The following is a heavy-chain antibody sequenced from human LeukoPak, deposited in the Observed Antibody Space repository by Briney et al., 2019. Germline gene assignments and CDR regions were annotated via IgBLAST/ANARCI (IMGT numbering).Heavy chain of an antibody. CDR1: GYTFTSYY. Sequence: ASVKVSCKASGYTFTSYYMHWVRQAPGQGLEWMGIINPSGGSTSYAPKFQGRVTVTRDTSTSTVYMELRSLRSEGTAVYYCARVDCSSGRCYTLDFDYWGQGTLVTVSS. CDR2: INPSGGST. D-gene: IGHD2-2*02. V-gene: IGHV1-46*03. J-gene: IGHJ4*02. CDR3: ARVDCSSGRCYTLDFDY.